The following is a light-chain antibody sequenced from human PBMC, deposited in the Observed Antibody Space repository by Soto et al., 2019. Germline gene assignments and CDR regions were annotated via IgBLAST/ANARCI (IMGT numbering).Light chain of an antibody. CDR3: SSYTSSSTRV. CDR2: EVS. V-gene: IGLV2-14*01. Sequence: QSALTQPASVSGSPGQSITISCTGTSSGVGSYNYVSWYQQHPGKAPKLMIYEVSNRPSGVSNRFSGSKSGNTASLTISGLQTEDEADYYCSSYTSSSTRVFGTGTKVTVL. CDR1: SSGVGSYNY. J-gene: IGLJ1*01.